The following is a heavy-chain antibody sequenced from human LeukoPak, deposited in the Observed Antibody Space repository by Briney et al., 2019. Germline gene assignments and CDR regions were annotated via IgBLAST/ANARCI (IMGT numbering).Heavy chain of an antibody. CDR2: ISSSGGTI. CDR1: GFTFSSYE. Sequence: GGSLRLSCAASGFTFSSYEMNWVRQAPGKGLEWVSYISSSGGTIYYADPVKGRFTISRDNAKNSLYLQMNSLRAEDTAVYYCAELGITMIGGVWGKGTTVTSSS. D-gene: IGHD3-10*02. V-gene: IGHV3-48*03. J-gene: IGHJ6*04. CDR3: AELGITMIGGV.